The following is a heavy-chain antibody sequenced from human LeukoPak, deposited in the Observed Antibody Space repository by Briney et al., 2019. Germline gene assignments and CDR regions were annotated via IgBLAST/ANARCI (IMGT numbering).Heavy chain of an antibody. V-gene: IGHV3-48*03. CDR1: GYTLSSYE. J-gene: IGHJ3*02. CDR3: ARRFDI. Sequence: GASLRLSCAVSGYTLSSYEMNWVRQAPGKGPEWVSYISSSGTNIHYADYVKGRFTISRDKAKNSPNLQIDSLRGEDTAVYYCARRFDIWGQGTVVTVSS. CDR2: ISSSGTNI.